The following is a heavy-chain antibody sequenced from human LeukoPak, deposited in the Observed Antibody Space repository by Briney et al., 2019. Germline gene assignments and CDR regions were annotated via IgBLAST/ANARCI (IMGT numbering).Heavy chain of an antibody. CDR1: GGSISSYY. Sequence: SETLSLTCTVSGGSISSYYWSWIRQPPGKGLEWIGYIYYSGSTNYNPSLKSRVTISVDTSKNQFSLKLSSVTAADTAVYYCARGPRVEYGSGSYYIALDYWGQGTLVTVSS. V-gene: IGHV4-59*12. CDR3: ARGPRVEYGSGSYYIALDY. J-gene: IGHJ4*02. D-gene: IGHD3-10*01. CDR2: IYYSGST.